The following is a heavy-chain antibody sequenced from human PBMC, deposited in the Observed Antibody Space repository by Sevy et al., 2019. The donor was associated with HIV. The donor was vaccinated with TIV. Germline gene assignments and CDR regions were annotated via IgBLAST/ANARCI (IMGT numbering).Heavy chain of an antibody. CDR2: ISGSGGST. V-gene: IGHV3-23*01. J-gene: IGHJ4*02. D-gene: IGHD6-19*01. Sequence: GGSLRLSCAASGFTFSSYAMSWVRQAPGKGLEWVSAISGSGGSTYYAHSVKGRFTISRDNSKNTLYLQMNSLRAEDTAVYYCAKDLSLAGFGDYWGQGTLVTVSS. CDR1: GFTFSSYA. CDR3: AKDLSLAGFGDY.